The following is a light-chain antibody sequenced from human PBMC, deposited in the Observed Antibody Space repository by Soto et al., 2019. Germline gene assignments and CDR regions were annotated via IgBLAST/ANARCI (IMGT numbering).Light chain of an antibody. Sequence: SVLDQPSSLSGSPRQAITISCTGTSIDVGGYNYVSWYQHHPGKGPKLIIYEVSNRPSGVSDRFSGSKSGNKASLIISNLEAEDESDYYCGSYTSTDTPFVVGTGTKV. CDR2: EVS. J-gene: IGLJ1*01. CDR1: SIDVGGYNY. CDR3: GSYTSTDTPFV. V-gene: IGLV2-14*01.